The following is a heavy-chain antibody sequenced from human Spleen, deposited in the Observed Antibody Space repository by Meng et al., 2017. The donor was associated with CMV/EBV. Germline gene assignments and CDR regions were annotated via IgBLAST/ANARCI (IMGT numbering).Heavy chain of an antibody. Sequence: ASGFTCSSYWMHWVRQAPGKGLVWVSRINSDGSSTSYADSVKGRFTISRDNAKNTLYLQMNSLRAEDTAVYYCARDLVAAASNWFDPWGQGTLVTVSS. D-gene: IGHD6-13*01. V-gene: IGHV3-74*01. CDR1: GFTCSSYW. CDR2: INSDGSST. J-gene: IGHJ5*02. CDR3: ARDLVAAASNWFDP.